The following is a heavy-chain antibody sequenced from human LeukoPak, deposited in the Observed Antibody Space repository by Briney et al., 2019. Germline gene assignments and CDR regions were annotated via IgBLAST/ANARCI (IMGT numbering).Heavy chain of an antibody. Sequence: ASVKVSCKTSGYTFTSYGISWVRQAPGQGLEWMGWISAYNCDTSSAQKVQGRVTMTTDTSTSTAYMELRSLRSDDTAVYYCARQVLIAGGRYGMDVWGQGTTVTVSS. J-gene: IGHJ6*02. D-gene: IGHD2-15*01. CDR3: ARQVLIAGGRYGMDV. CDR2: ISAYNCDT. CDR1: GYTFTSYG. V-gene: IGHV1-18*01.